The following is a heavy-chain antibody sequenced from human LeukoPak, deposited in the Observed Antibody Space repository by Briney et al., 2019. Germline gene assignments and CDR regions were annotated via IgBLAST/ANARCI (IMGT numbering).Heavy chain of an antibody. D-gene: IGHD4-17*01. CDR3: ARDFYGDYEGYFDY. Sequence: GGSLRLSCAASGFTFSSYAMSWVRQAPGKGLEWVANIKQDGSEKYYVDSVKGRFTISRDNAKNSLYLQMNSLRAEDTAVYYCARDFYGDYEGYFDYWGQGTLVTVSS. CDR1: GFTFSSYA. J-gene: IGHJ4*02. V-gene: IGHV3-7*01. CDR2: IKQDGSEK.